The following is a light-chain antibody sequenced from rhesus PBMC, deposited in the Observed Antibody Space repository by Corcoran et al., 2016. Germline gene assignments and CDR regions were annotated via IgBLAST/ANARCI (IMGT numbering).Light chain of an antibody. CDR1: QSISSR. V-gene: IGKV1-22*01. CDR3: QQYSSSPPT. CDR2: KAS. Sequence: DIQMTQSPSSPSASVGDTVTITCRASQSISSRLSWYQQKPGKAPKLLIYKASILQSGVPSRFSCSGSGTDFTRTVSSLLSEDVATYYSQQYSSSPPTFGQGTKVDIK. J-gene: IGKJ1*01.